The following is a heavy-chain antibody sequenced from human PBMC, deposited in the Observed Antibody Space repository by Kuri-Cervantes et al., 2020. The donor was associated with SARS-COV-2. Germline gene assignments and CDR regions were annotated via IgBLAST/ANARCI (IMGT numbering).Heavy chain of an antibody. V-gene: IGHV1-24*01. CDR3: ATDLVYSSSWYLGFDY. D-gene: IGHD6-13*01. CDR2: FDPEDGET. J-gene: IGHJ4*02. CDR1: GYTFTTYG. Sequence: ASVKVSCKASGYTFTTYGISWVRQAPGRGLEWMGGFDPEDGETIYAQKFQGRVTMTEDTSTDTAYMELSSLRSEDTAVYYCATDLVYSSSWYLGFDYWGQGTLVTVSS.